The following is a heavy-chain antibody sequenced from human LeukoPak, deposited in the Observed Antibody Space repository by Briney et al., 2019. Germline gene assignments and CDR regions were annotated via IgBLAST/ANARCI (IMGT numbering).Heavy chain of an antibody. Sequence: SETLSLTCAVSGYSISSGYQWAWIRQPPGKTLEWIGSIYHSGSAHYNPSLKSRVTISVDTSNNQFSLRLSSVTAADTAVYYCARDPRWLTPDCSSTSCYGNHFDPWGQGTLVTVSS. CDR2: IYHSGSA. J-gene: IGHJ5*02. CDR3: ARDPRWLTPDCSSTSCYGNHFDP. D-gene: IGHD2-2*01. CDR1: GYSISSGYQ. V-gene: IGHV4-38-2*02.